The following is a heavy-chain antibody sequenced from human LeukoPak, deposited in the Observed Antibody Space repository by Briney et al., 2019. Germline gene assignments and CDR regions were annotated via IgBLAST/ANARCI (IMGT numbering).Heavy chain of an antibody. CDR2: ISYDGSNK. J-gene: IGHJ4*02. CDR3: ARGPRIYDPFDY. CDR1: GFTFSSYA. D-gene: IGHD3-3*01. Sequence: PGGSLRLSCAASGFTFSSYAMHWVRQAPGKGLEWVAVISYDGSNKYYADSVKGRFTISRDNSKNTLYLQMNSLRAEDTAVYYCARGPRIYDPFDYWGQGTLVTVSS. V-gene: IGHV3-30-3*01.